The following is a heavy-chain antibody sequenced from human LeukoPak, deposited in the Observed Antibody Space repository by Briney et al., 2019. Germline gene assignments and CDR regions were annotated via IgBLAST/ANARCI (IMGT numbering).Heavy chain of an antibody. J-gene: IGHJ4*02. V-gene: IGHV3-7*01. CDR3: ARDGVFDY. Sequence: GGSLRLSCAASGFTFSGYWMRWVREGPGKGLVWGANIKQDGSDKYYVDSVKGRFTISRDNAKNSLYLQRNSLRAEDTAVYYCARDGVFDYWGQGTLVTVSS. CDR1: GFTFSGYW. CDR2: IKQDGSDK.